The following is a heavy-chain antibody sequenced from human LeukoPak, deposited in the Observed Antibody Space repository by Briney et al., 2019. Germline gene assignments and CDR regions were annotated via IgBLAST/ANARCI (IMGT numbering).Heavy chain of an antibody. CDR2: INHSGST. V-gene: IGHV4-34*01. J-gene: IGHJ4*02. CDR3: ARVGAKGNLCLDY. CDR1: GFTFSSYA. Sequence: GSLRLSCAASGFTFSSYAMSWVRQPPGKGLEWIGEINHSGSTNYNPSLKSRVTISVDTSKNQFSLKLSSVTAADTAVYYCARVGAKGNLCLDYWGQGTLVTVSS. D-gene: IGHD2/OR15-2a*01.